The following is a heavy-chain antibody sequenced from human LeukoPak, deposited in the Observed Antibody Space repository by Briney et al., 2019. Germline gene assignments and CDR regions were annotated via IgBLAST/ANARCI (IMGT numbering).Heavy chain of an antibody. V-gene: IGHV3-74*03. CDR1: GSSFSSFG. Sequence: PGGSLRLSCAASGSSFSSFGMTWVRQAPGKGLEWVSRINSDGSITTYADSVKGRFTISRDNAKNTLYLQMNSLRAEDTAVYYCARDPRFSENLDYWGQGTLVTVSS. CDR2: INSDGSIT. J-gene: IGHJ4*02. CDR3: ARDPRFSENLDY. D-gene: IGHD1-14*01.